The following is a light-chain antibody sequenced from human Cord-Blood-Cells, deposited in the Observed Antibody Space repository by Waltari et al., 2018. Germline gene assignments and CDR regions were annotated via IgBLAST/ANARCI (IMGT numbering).Light chain of an antibody. Sequence: DIVMTQSPDSLAVSLGERATINCKSSPSVLYSSNNKNYLAWYQQKPGQPPKLLIYWASTRESGVPDRFSGSGSGTDFTLTISSLRAEDVAVYYCQQYYSTPLTFGGGTKVEIK. J-gene: IGKJ4*01. CDR3: QQYYSTPLT. CDR2: WAS. CDR1: PSVLYSSNNKNY. V-gene: IGKV4-1*01.